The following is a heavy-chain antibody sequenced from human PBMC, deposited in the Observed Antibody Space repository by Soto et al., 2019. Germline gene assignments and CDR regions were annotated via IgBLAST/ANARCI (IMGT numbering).Heavy chain of an antibody. CDR3: ARGVTIGDAAYKNYFDS. V-gene: IGHV4-34*01. J-gene: IGHJ4*02. CDR1: GGSFSGYF. D-gene: IGHD3-10*01. Sequence: SETLSLTCAVYGGSFSGYFWTWIRQPPGKGLEWIAEINHSGNTNHNPSLKSRLAISVDTSKNQFSLKLSSVTVTDTAVYYCARGVTIGDAAYKNYFDSWGQGTLVTVSS. CDR2: INHSGNT.